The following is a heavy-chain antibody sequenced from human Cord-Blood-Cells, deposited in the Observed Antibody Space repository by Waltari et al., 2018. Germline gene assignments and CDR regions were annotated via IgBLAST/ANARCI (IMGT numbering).Heavy chain of an antibody. CDR2: IYPGDSDA. V-gene: IGHV5-51*01. D-gene: IGHD6-13*01. CDR3: ARHGPIAAAGDY. Sequence: EVQLVQSGAEVKKPGESLKISCNGSGYSLTTYWIGWVRQMPGKGLEWMGIIYPGDSDARYSPSFQGQVTISDDKSISTAYLQWSSLKAADTAMYYCARHGPIAAAGDYWGQGTLVTVSS. J-gene: IGHJ4*02. CDR1: GYSLTTYW.